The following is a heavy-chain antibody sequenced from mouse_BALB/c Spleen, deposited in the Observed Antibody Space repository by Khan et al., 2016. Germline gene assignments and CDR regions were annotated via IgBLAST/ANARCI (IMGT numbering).Heavy chain of an antibody. CDR1: GYTFTSYW. J-gene: IGHJ3*01. D-gene: IGHD1-1*01. CDR2: IDPYDSET. V-gene: IGHV1-52*01. CDR3: ARRHGSSYGFAY. Sequence: QIQLVQSGAELVRPGASVKLSCKASGYTFTSYWMNWVKQRPEQGLEWIGRIDPYDSETHYNQKFKDKAILTVDKSSSTAYMQLSSLTSEDSAVYYGARRHGSSYGFAYWGQGTLVTVSA.